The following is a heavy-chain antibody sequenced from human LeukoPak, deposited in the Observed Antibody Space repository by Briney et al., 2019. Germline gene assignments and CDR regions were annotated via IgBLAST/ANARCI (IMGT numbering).Heavy chain of an antibody. CDR3: VRGVVPAAKFYFDY. CDR2: IYYSGST. V-gene: IGHV4-61*01. CDR1: GGSVSSGTYY. Sequence: SKTLSLTCTVSGGSVSSGTYYWSWIRQPPGKGLEWIGYIYYSGSTNYNPSLKSRVTISVDTSKNQFSLKLSSVTAADTAVYYCVRGVVPAAKFYFDYWGQGTLVTVSS. J-gene: IGHJ4*02. D-gene: IGHD2-2*01.